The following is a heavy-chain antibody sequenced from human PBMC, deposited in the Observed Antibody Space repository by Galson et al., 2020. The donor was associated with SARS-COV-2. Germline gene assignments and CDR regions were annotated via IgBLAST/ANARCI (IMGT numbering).Heavy chain of an antibody. CDR1: GGSISSSSHF. V-gene: IGHV4-39*01. D-gene: IGHD4-17*01. CDR3: VSSYGGYISYFDY. CDR2: IYYSWST. Sequence: TLSLTCTVSGGSISSSSHFWGWIRQPPGKGLEWIGSIYYSWSTYYNTSLRSRVTISVDTSMNQFSLKLNSVTAADTAVYYCVSSYGGYISYFDYWGQGTLVTVSS. J-gene: IGHJ4*02.